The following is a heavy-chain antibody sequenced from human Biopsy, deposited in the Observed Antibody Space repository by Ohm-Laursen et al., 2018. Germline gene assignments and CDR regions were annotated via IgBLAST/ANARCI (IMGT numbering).Heavy chain of an antibody. D-gene: IGHD3-16*01. CDR1: GGSISSSY. CDR3: AKQWSYYESFTQHYRGDFDY. V-gene: IGHV4-59*08. CDR2: ISYSGST. Sequence: GTLSLTCRVSGGSISSSYWSWIRQPPGKGLEWIGYISYSGSTSYNPSLKSRVTISADTSKNQLSLTLSSLTAADTAVYFCAKQWSYYESFTQHYRGDFDYWGQGTLVIVSS. J-gene: IGHJ4*02.